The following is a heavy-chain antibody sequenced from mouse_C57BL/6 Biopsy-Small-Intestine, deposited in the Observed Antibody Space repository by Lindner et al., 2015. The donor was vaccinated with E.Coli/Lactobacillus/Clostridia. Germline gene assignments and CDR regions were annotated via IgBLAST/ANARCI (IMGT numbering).Heavy chain of an antibody. V-gene: IGHV1-84*02. J-gene: IGHJ3*01. CDR1: GYTFSDYH. D-gene: IGHD6-1*01. Sequence: SVKVSCKASGYTFSDYHIHWVRQAPGQGLEWMGWINPKSGVTNHTQRFQGRVTMTRDTSISTAYMELSSLRSDDTAVYYCAKRRMAVPGALDIWGQGTMITVSS. CDR3: AKRRMAVPGALDI. CDR2: INPKSGVT.